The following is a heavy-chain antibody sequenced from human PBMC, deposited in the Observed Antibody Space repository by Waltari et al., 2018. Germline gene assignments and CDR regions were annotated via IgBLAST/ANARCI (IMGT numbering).Heavy chain of an antibody. D-gene: IGHD3-10*01. CDR1: GFTFTPYT. CDR2: ISSRGSAT. V-gene: IGHV3-48*01. J-gene: IGHJ4*02. Sequence: EVQTLESGGGLVEPGGSLRLSCTTSGFTFTPYTMSWVRQTPTRGLEWVSYISSRGSATHYADSVRGRFTISRDSAKGSVYLQMNNLRADDAAMYYCARGRYGAGSYSDYDYWGQGTLVTVSS. CDR3: ARGRYGAGSYSDYDY.